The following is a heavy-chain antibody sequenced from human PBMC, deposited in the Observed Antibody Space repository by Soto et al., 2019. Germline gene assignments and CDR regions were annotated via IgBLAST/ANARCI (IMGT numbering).Heavy chain of an antibody. CDR3: ARAYGGNPALFDP. Sequence: EVQLVESGGGLIQPGGSLRLSCAASGFTVSSDYMSWVRQAPGKGLEWVSVIYTGGSTYYADSVKGRFTFSRDNSKNTPYLQMNSLRAEDTAVYYCARAYGGNPALFDPWGQGTLVTVSS. D-gene: IGHD4-17*01. V-gene: IGHV3-53*01. CDR1: GFTVSSDY. CDR2: IYTGGST. J-gene: IGHJ5*02.